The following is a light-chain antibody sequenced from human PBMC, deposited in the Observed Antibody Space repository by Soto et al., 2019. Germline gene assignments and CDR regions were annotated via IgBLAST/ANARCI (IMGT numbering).Light chain of an antibody. CDR3: QHYNSYPYS. J-gene: IGKJ2*03. CDR2: QAS. Sequence: DIQMTQSPSTLSASVGERVTITCRASQTINEWLAWYQQKIGKAPKVLIYQASTLASAVPSRFSGSGSGTTCTLTISSLQPDDSATYYCQHYNSYPYSFGQGTKLEI. V-gene: IGKV1-5*03. CDR1: QTINEW.